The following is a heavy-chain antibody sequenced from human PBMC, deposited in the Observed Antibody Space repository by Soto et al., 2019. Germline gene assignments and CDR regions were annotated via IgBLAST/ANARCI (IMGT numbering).Heavy chain of an antibody. D-gene: IGHD3-10*01. J-gene: IGHJ4*02. CDR2: ISYSGSNT. CDR1: GFTFRSYA. V-gene: IGHV3-30-3*01. Sequence: QVHLVASGGGMVQPGRSLRLACTASGFTFRSYAMHWVRQAPGKGLEWVAVISYSGSNTYYADSVKGRLSISRDISNNTLYLQMNSLRSEDTAVYYCARAPGGSTETFDSWGQGTLVTVSS. CDR3: ARAPGGSTETFDS.